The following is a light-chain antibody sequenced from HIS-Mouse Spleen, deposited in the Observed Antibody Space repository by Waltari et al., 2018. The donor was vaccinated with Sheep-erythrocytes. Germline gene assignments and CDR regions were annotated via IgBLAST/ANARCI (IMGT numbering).Light chain of an antibody. V-gene: IGKV1D-13*01. J-gene: IGKJ1*01. CDR2: DSS. CDR3: QQFNNYPRT. Sequence: AIQLTQSPSSLSASVGDRVTIPFRASQGISSALAWYQQKPGKAPKLLIYDSSRLESGVPSRFSSSGSGTDFTLTISRLQPEDFATYYCQQFNNYPRTFGQGTNVEIK. CDR1: QGISSA.